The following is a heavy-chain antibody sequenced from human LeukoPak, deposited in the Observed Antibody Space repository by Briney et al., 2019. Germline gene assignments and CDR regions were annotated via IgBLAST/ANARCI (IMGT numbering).Heavy chain of an antibody. J-gene: IGHJ4*02. D-gene: IGHD3-3*01. CDR1: GGTFSSYA. CDR3: ARDRTPGGSYDFDY. CDR2: IHIIFGTA. Sequence: SSVNVSCKASGGTFSSYAISWVRQAPGQGVEWMGGIHIIFGTANKSYKFKGRVTITADKSTSTAYMELSSLRSEDTAVYYCARDRTPGGSYDFDYWGQGTLVTVSS. V-gene: IGHV1-69*06.